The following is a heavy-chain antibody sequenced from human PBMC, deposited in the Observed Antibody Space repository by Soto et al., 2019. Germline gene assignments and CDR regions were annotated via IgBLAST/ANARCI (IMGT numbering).Heavy chain of an antibody. CDR3: SHSAPQPGDFDY. D-gene: IGHD1-1*01. Sequence: QITLKESGPTLVKPTQTLTLTCTFSGFSLSTSGVSVGWIRQPPGKALEWLALIYWDDDKRYSPSLKSRLTIPKDTSKNQVGLTMTNMDPADTTTYYSSHSAPQPGDFDYWGQGTLVTVSS. CDR2: IYWDDDK. J-gene: IGHJ4*02. V-gene: IGHV2-5*02. CDR1: GFSLSTSGVS.